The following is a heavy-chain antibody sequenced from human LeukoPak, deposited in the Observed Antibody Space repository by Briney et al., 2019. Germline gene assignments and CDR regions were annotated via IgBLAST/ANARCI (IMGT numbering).Heavy chain of an antibody. CDR1: GGLISSSGNFY. Sequence: SETLSLTCSVSGGLISSSGNFYWGWIRQVPGKGLEWIGSVYYTGYSYDNPSLKSRVTVSVDTSKNQFSLKLNSVTAADTAVYYCAGTTSSYFYYGMDVWGQGTTVIVS. J-gene: IGHJ6*02. CDR2: VYYTGYS. CDR3: AGTTSSYFYYGMDV. V-gene: IGHV4-39*07. D-gene: IGHD2/OR15-2a*01.